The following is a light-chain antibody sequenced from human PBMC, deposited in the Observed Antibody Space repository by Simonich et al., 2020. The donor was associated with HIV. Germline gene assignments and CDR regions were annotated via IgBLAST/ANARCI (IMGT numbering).Light chain of an antibody. Sequence: EIVMTQSPATLSVSPGARATLSCRASQSVSTNLAWYQQKPGQAPSLLIYGASTRATGIPARFSGSGSRRDFTLTISNMHSEDFAVYYCQQYNNWPLLFGQGTKLEIK. J-gene: IGKJ2*01. CDR1: QSVSTN. CDR2: GAS. CDR3: QQYNNWPLL. V-gene: IGKV3-15*01.